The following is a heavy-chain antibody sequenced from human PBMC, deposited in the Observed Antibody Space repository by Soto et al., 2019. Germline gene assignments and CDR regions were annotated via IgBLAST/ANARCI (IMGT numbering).Heavy chain of an antibody. V-gene: IGHV3-48*02. D-gene: IGHD6-19*01. Sequence: EVQLVESGGGLVQPGGSLRLSCAASGFRFSIYSMNWVSQAPGKGLEWSAYITSDTNTIKYADSVKGRFTISRDNDKNSVYLQMNSLRDEDTAVYYCARSVEGHFDYWGQGTVVTVSA. J-gene: IGHJ4*02. CDR3: ARSVEGHFDY. CDR2: ITSDTNTI. CDR1: GFRFSIYS.